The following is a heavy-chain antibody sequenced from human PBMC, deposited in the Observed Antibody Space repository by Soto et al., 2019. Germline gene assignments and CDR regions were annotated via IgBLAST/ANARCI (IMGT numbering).Heavy chain of an antibody. CDR2: ISAYNGNT. CDR3: ARDREDYCSSTSCYIPVADP. J-gene: IGHJ5*02. Sequence: QVQLVQSGAEVKKPGASVKVSCKASGYTFTSYGISWVRQAPGQGLAWMGWISAYNGNTNYAQKLQGRVTMTTDTSTSTAYMELRSLRSDDTAVYYCARDREDYCSSTSCYIPVADPWGQGTLVTVSS. CDR1: GYTFTSYG. D-gene: IGHD2-2*02. V-gene: IGHV1-18*04.